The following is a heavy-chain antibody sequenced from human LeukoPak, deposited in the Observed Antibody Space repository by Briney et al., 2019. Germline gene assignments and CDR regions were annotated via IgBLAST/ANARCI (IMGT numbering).Heavy chain of an antibody. CDR2: ISYDGSNK. Sequence: PGPSPRLSCAASGFTFSSYAMHWVSPAPSNGLEWVAVISYDGSNKYYADSVKGRFTIPRDNSKNTLYLQMNSLRAEDTAVYYCARDRSGSLDYWGQGTLVTVSS. D-gene: IGHD1-26*01. CDR3: ARDRSGSLDY. V-gene: IGHV3-30-3*01. J-gene: IGHJ4*02. CDR1: GFTFSSYA.